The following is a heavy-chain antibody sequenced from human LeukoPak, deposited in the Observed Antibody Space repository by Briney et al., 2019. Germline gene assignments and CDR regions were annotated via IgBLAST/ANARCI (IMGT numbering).Heavy chain of an antibody. D-gene: IGHD2-8*01. Sequence: GGSLRLSCAASGFTFNNYAMSWVRQAPGKGLEWVSSISGSGDYTFYADSVKGRFTISRDNSKDTLYLQMNSLRVDDKAIYYCAEDRPNYYGTNGQYYTRNGDYWGQGTLVSVSS. V-gene: IGHV3-23*01. CDR3: AEDRPNYYGTNGQYYTRNGDY. J-gene: IGHJ4*02. CDR1: GFTFNNYA. CDR2: ISGSGDYT.